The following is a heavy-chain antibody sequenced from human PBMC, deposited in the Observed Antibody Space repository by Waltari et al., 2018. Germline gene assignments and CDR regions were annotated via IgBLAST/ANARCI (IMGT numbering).Heavy chain of an antibody. J-gene: IGHJ6*02. CDR1: GFTFSSYA. Sequence: EVQLVESGGGLVKPGGSLRLSCVASGFTFSSYAMTWVRQAPGKGREWVSSIGSSSSFMDYADSVRGRFTVSRDNAKNTLYLQMDTLRAEDTAVYYCARGGAEQWVVEDYGMDVWGQGTTVTVSS. CDR3: ARGGAEQWVVEDYGMDV. V-gene: IGHV3-21*02. CDR2: IGSSSSFM. D-gene: IGHD6-19*01.